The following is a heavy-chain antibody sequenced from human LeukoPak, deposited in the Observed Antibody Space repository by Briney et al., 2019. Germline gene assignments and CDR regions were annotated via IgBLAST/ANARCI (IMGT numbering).Heavy chain of an antibody. CDR2: IYYSGST. V-gene: IGHV4-39*01. CDR3: ARRKVAAEIDY. CDR1: GGSISSSSYY. D-gene: IGHD6-13*01. Sequence: PSETLSLTCTVSGGSISSSSYYWGWIRQPPGKGLEWIGSIYYSGSTYYNPSLKSRVTISVDTSKNQFSLKLSSVTAADTANCARRKVAAEIDYWGQGTLVTVSS. J-gene: IGHJ4*02.